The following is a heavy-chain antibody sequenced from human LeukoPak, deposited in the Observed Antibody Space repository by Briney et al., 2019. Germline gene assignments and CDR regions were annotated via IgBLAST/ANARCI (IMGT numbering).Heavy chain of an antibody. D-gene: IGHD2-2*01. Sequence: SVKVSCKASGYTFTSYAMHWVRQAPGQGLEWMGGIIPIFGTANYAQKFQGRVTITADESTSTAYMELSSLRSEDTAVYYCARDLHTIVVPAAMDDYWGQGTLVTVSS. V-gene: IGHV1-69*13. CDR1: GYTFTSYA. CDR3: ARDLHTIVVPAAMDDY. J-gene: IGHJ4*02. CDR2: IIPIFGTA.